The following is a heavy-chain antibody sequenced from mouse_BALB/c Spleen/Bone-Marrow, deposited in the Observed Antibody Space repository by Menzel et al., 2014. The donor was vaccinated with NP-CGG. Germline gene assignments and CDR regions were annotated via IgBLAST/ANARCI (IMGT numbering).Heavy chain of an antibody. V-gene: IGHV1-61*01. CDR1: GYTFTSYW. CDR2: IGPSDSET. D-gene: IGHD4-1*01. J-gene: IGHJ2*01. CDR3: ARNWAFGY. Sequence: VQLQESGAELVRPGASVKLSCKASGYTFTSYWMNWVRQRPGQGLEWIGIIGPSDSETHYNQMFKDKATLTVDKSSNTAHMQLSSLTYEDSAVYYCARNWAFGYWGQGTILTVSS.